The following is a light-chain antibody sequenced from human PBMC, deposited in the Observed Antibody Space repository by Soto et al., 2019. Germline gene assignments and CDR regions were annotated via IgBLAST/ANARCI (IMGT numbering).Light chain of an antibody. V-gene: IGKV1D-16*01. J-gene: IGKJ1*01. CDR3: QQYNSYPWT. Sequence: IMITKSPSSLSASVGSRVTITCPASQGIASWLAWYQQKSEKAPKLLIYAASTLQSGVPSRFTGSGSGTDFTLTTISLQPEDFATYYCQQYNSYPWTFGQGTKVDI. CDR2: AAS. CDR1: QGIASW.